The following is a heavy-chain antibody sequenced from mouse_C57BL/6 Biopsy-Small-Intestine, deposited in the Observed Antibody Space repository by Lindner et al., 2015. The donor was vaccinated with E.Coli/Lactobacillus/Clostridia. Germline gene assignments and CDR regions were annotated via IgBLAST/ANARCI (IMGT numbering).Heavy chain of an antibody. Sequence: VQLQESGAELVMPGASVNLSCKASGYTFTSYWMHWVKQRTGQGLEWIGEIYPRSGNTYYSEKFKGKATLTADKSSSTAYMELRSLTSEDSAVYYCARYGNFYYYAMDYWGQGNLSHRLL. CDR3: ARYGNFYYYAMDY. V-gene: IGHV1-81*01. J-gene: IGHJ4*01. CDR2: IYPRSGNT. CDR1: GYTFTSYW. D-gene: IGHD2-1*01.